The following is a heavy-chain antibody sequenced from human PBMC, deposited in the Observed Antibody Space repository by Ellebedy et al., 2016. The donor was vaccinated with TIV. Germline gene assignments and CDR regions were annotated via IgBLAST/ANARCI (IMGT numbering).Heavy chain of an antibody. CDR2: LRDSGGNK. CDR3: VRSPSGDLYSEYFQY. CDR1: GFTFRNYA. J-gene: IGHJ1*01. Sequence: PGGSLRLSCGASGFTFRNYAMSWVRQAPGKGLEWVSGLRDSGGNKIYAGSVKGRFTISRDNSKNTLFLQMNSLRAEDTAVYYCVRSPSGDLYSEYFQYWGQGTRVTVSS. D-gene: IGHD2-21*02. V-gene: IGHV3-23*01.